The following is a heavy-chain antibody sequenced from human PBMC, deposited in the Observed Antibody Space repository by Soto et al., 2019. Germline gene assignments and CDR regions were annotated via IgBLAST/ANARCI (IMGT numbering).Heavy chain of an antibody. Sequence: QVQLVESGGGVVQPGRSLRLSCAASGFTFSSYAMHWVRQAPGKGLEWVAVISYDGSNKYYADSVKCRFTISRDNYKNTLYLKMNSLRAEDTAVYYWAGEIVVVITDAFDIWGQGTMVTVSS. CDR2: ISYDGSNK. V-gene: IGHV3-30-3*01. CDR1: GFTFSSYA. J-gene: IGHJ3*02. D-gene: IGHD3-22*01. CDR3: AGEIVVVITDAFDI.